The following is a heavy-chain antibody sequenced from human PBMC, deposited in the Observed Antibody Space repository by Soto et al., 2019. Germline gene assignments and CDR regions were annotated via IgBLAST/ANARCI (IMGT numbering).Heavy chain of an antibody. V-gene: IGHV1-18*04. CDR3: ARVLAVAGTWGSRWFAP. J-gene: IGHJ5*02. CDR1: GYTFTSYG. CDR2: ISAYNGNT. Sequence: QVQLVQSGAEVKKPGASVKVSCKASGYTFTSYGISWVRQAPGQGLEWMGWISAYNGNTNYAQKLQARVTMTTDTSTSTAYMELRSLRSDDTAVYFGARVLAVAGTWGSRWFAPWGQGTLVTVSS. D-gene: IGHD6-19*01.